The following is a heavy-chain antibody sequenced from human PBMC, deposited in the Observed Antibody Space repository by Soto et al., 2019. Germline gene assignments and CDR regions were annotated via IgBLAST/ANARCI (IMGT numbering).Heavy chain of an antibody. J-gene: IGHJ6*03. CDR3: ARVRRYCSGGSCYYYYYMDV. CDR2: ISGSGGST. V-gene: IGHV3-23*01. CDR1: GFTFSSYA. D-gene: IGHD2-15*01. Sequence: GGSLRLSCAASGFTFSSYAMNWVRQAPGKGLEWVSTISGSGGSTYYADSVKGRFTVSRDDSKNTLYQQMNSLRDEDTAVFYCARVRRYCSGGSCYYYYYMDVWGKGTTVTVSS.